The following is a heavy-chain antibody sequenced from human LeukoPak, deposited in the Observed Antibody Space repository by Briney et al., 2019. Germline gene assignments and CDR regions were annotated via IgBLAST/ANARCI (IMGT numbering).Heavy chain of an antibody. Sequence: ASVKVSCKASGGTFSSYAISWVRQAPGQGLEWMGWMNPNSGNTGYAQKFQGRVTMTRNTSISTAYMELSSLRSEDTAVYYCARGTTFSSGWYITQHDAFDIWGQGTMVTVSS. CDR3: ARGTTFSSGWYITQHDAFDI. CDR2: MNPNSGNT. J-gene: IGHJ3*02. V-gene: IGHV1-8*02. D-gene: IGHD6-19*01. CDR1: GGTFSSYA.